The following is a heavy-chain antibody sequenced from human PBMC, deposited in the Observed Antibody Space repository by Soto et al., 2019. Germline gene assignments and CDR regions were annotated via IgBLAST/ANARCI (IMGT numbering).Heavy chain of an antibody. CDR3: AKDQHYDFWSGVFDY. CDR1: GFTFSSYG. Sequence: HGGPLILSWAASGFTFSSYGVHWVRPAPGKGLEWVAVISYDGSNKYYADSVKGRFTISRDNSKNTLYLQMNSLRAEDTAVYYCAKDQHYDFWSGVFDYWGQGTLVPV. V-gene: IGHV3-30*18. D-gene: IGHD3-3*01. CDR2: ISYDGSNK. J-gene: IGHJ4*02.